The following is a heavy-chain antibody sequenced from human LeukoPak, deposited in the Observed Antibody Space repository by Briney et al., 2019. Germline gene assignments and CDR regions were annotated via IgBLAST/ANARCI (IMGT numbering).Heavy chain of an antibody. CDR1: GFTFSYYT. D-gene: IGHD1-1*01. Sequence: GGSLRLSCAASGFTFSYYTMSWVRQAPGKGLEWVSAISSTGSSIYYADSVKGRFTISRDNAKNSLYLQMSSLRVEDTAVYYCARDDVAWNDVHWFDPWGQGTLVTVSS. V-gene: IGHV3-21*01. J-gene: IGHJ5*02. CDR3: ARDDVAWNDVHWFDP. CDR2: ISSTGSSI.